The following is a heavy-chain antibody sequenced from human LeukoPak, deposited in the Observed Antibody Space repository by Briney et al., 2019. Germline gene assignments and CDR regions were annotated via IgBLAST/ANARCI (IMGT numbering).Heavy chain of an antibody. CDR2: IYYSGST. CDR1: GGSISSSSYY. D-gene: IGHD6-13*01. V-gene: IGHV4-39*07. Sequence: SETLSLTCTVSGGSISSSSYYWGWIRQPPGKGLEWIGSIYYSGSTYYNPSLKSRVTISVDTSKNQFSLKLSSVTAAGTALYYCARAKITAADIDRPFDPWGQGTLVTVSS. CDR3: ARAKITAADIDRPFDP. J-gene: IGHJ5*02.